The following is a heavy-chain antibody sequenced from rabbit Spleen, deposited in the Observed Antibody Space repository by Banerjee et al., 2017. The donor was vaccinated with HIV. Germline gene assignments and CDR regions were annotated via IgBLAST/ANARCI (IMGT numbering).Heavy chain of an antibody. V-gene: IGHV1S45*01. Sequence: QEQLEESGGGLVKPEGSLTLTCKASGFSFSDRDGMCWVRQAPGKGLEWISCIVGGSSDFTYSATWAKGRFTISKTSSTTVTLQMTSLTVADTATYFCTRCGDINAWNFFNFWGQGTLVTVS. CDR2: IVGGSSDFT. CDR1: GFSFSDRDG. CDR3: TRCGDINAWNFFNF. J-gene: IGHJ3*01. D-gene: IGHD2-1*01.